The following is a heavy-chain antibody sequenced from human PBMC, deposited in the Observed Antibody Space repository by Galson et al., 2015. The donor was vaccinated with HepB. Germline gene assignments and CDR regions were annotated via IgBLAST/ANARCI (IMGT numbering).Heavy chain of an antibody. Sequence: SVKVSCKASGYTFTSYGISWVRQAPGQGLEWMGWISAYNGNTNYAQKLQGRVTMTTDTSTSTAYMELRSLRSDDTAVYYCARISHYDFWSGYYPQATSGGYYYMDVWGKGTTVTVSS. CDR1: GYTFTSYG. D-gene: IGHD3-3*01. V-gene: IGHV1-18*01. CDR3: ARISHYDFWSGYYPQATSGGYYYMDV. CDR2: ISAYNGNT. J-gene: IGHJ6*03.